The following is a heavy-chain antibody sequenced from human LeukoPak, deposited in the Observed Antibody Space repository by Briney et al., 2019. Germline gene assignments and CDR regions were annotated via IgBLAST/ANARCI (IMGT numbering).Heavy chain of an antibody. Sequence: SETLSLTCAVSGGSISSYYWSWIRQPPGKGLEWVGYIYYSGSTNYNPYPKSRVTISVDTSKNQISLKLSSVAAEDTAVYYCARGGGYCSSTSWYGWFDPWGQETLVTVSS. CDR3: ARGGGYCSSTSWYGWFDP. J-gene: IGHJ5*02. V-gene: IGHV4-59*01. D-gene: IGHD2-2*01. CDR1: GGSISSYY. CDR2: IYYSGST.